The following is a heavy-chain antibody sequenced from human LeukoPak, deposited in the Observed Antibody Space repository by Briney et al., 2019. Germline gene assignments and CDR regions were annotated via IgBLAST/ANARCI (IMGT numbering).Heavy chain of an antibody. CDR1: GGSISSSSYY. D-gene: IGHD2-2*01. Sequence: SETLSLTCTVSGGSISSSSYYWGWIRQPPGKGLEWIGSIYYSGSTYYNPSLKSRVTISVDTSKNQFSLKLSSVTAADTAVYYCARPLGYCSSTSCRSDAFDIWGQGTMVTVSS. V-gene: IGHV4-39*01. CDR3: ARPLGYCSSTSCRSDAFDI. J-gene: IGHJ3*02. CDR2: IYYSGST.